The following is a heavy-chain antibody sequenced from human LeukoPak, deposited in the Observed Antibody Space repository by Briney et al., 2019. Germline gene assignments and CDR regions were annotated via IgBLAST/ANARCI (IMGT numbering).Heavy chain of an antibody. CDR3: APGGGSSWYMWFDP. V-gene: IGHV4-39*07. D-gene: IGHD6-13*01. CDR2: IYYSGST. J-gene: IGHJ5*02. Sequence: SETLSLTCTVSGGSISSSSYYWGWIRQPPGKGLEWIGSIYYSGSTYYNPSLKSRVTISVDTSKNQFSLKLSSVTAADTAVYYCAPGGGSSWYMWFDPWGQGTLVTVSS. CDR1: GGSISSSSYY.